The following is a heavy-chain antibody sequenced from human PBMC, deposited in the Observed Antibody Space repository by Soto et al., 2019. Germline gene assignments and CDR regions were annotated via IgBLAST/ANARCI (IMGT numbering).Heavy chain of an antibody. CDR3: ARGRYSDSSGFYDAFDI. Sequence: QVQLQQWGAGLLKPSETLSLTCAVYGGSFGGYYRNWIRLPPGKGLEWIGQINQSGSTNYSPSLKSRVTVSVYTSNNQFSLKLHSVTAADTAVYYCARGRYSDSSGFYDAFDIWGQWTMVTVSS. CDR1: GGSFGGYY. J-gene: IGHJ3*02. CDR2: INQSGST. V-gene: IGHV4-34*01. D-gene: IGHD3-22*01.